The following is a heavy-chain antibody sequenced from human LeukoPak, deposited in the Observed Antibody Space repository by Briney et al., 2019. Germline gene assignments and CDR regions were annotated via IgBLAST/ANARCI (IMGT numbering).Heavy chain of an antibody. CDR1: GYTFTGYY. CDR2: INPNSGGT. V-gene: IGHV1-2*06. CDR3: ARDGEYCSSTSCYGHYYYYMDV. J-gene: IGHJ6*03. Sequence: ASVKVSCKASGYTFTGYYIHWVRQAPGQGLECMGRINPNSGGTNYAQKFQGRVTMTRDTSISTAYMELSRLRSDDTAVYYCARDGEYCSSTSCYGHYYYYMDVWGKGITVTVSS. D-gene: IGHD2-2*01.